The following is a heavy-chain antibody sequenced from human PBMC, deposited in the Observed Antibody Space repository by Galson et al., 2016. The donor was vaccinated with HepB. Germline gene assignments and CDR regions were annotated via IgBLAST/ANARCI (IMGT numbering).Heavy chain of an antibody. CDR3: ARENWNFEY. J-gene: IGHJ4*02. CDR2: IKENGNKE. D-gene: IGHD1-1*01. CDR1: GFTFSSYW. V-gene: IGHV3-7*03. Sequence: SLRLSCAASGFTFSSYWMSWVRQAPGKGLEWVANIKENGNKENYVDSVKGRFTISRDNAENSLYLQMNSLRAEDTAVYYCARENWNFEYWGQGTLVTVSS.